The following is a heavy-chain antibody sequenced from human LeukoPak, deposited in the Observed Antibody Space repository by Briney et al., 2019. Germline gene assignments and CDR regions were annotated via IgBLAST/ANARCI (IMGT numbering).Heavy chain of an antibody. CDR2: VYYSGST. CDR3: AGGRVWLAFDS. D-gene: IGHD5-18*01. J-gene: IGHJ4*02. V-gene: IGHV4-59*01. CDR1: GGSISNYY. Sequence: PSETLSLTCTVSGGSISNYYWTWIRQPPGKGLEWIAYVYYSGSTNYNPSLKSRVSISVDTSKNQFSLKLSSVTAADTAAYYCAGGRVWLAFDSWGQGTLVTVSS.